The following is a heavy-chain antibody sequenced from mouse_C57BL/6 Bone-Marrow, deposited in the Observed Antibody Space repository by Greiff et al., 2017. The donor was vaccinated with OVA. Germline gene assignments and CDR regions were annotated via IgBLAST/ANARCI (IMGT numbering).Heavy chain of an antibody. CDR2: IDPSDSYT. J-gene: IGHJ3*01. Sequence: QVQLQQSGAELVKPGASVKLSCKASGYTFTSYWLQWVTQRPGQGLEWIGEIDPSDSYTNYNQKFKGKATLTVDTSSSTAYMQLSSLTSEDSAVYYCARWDWDWFAYWGQGTLVTVSA. CDR1: GYTFTSYW. CDR3: ARWDWDWFAY. D-gene: IGHD4-1*01. V-gene: IGHV1-50*01.